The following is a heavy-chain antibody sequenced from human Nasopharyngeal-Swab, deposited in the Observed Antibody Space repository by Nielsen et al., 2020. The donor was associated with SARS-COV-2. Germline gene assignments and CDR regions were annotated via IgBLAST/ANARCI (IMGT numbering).Heavy chain of an antibody. Sequence: GESLKISCKGSGYRFSTYWIVWVRQTPGRGLEWMGTIYPGDSDTRYSPSFQGQATISADKSMNTAHLQWSSLKAADTAMYYCARSSQSYGYEFDFWGQGTLVTVSP. V-gene: IGHV5-51*01. D-gene: IGHD3-16*01. CDR1: GYRFSTYW. CDR3: ARSSQSYGYEFDF. J-gene: IGHJ5*01. CDR2: IYPGDSDT.